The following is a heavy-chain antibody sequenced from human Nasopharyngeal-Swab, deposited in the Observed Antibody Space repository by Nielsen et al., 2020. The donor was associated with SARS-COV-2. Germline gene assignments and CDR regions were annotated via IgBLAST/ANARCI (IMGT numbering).Heavy chain of an antibody. CDR2: ISGSGDTT. V-gene: IGHV3-23*01. D-gene: IGHD5-18*01. Sequence: GGSLRLSCAASGFTFSSYAMSWVRQAPGKGLEWVSIISGSGDTTYYADSVNDRFTISRDNSKNTLLLQMNSLRAEDTAVYYCAFVDTTLLGYYYSGMDVWGQGTTVTVSS. CDR3: AFVDTTLLGYYYSGMDV. CDR1: GFTFSSYA. J-gene: IGHJ6*02.